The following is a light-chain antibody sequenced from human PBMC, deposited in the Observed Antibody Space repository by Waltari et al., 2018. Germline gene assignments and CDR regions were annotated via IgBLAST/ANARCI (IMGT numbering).Light chain of an antibody. Sequence: DIVMTQSPLFLPVTPGETASISCRSSQSLLHSSGYTFLDWYLQKPGQSPQLLIYLVSNRASGVPDRFSGSGSGTDFTLKISRVEAEDVGVYYCMQARQTPWTFGQGTKVEIK. CDR2: LVS. CDR1: QSLLHSSGYTF. J-gene: IGKJ1*01. V-gene: IGKV2-28*01. CDR3: MQARQTPWT.